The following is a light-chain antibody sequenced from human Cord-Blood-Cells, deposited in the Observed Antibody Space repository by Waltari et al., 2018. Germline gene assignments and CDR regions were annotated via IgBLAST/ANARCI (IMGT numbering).Light chain of an antibody. Sequence: QSDLTQPASVAGSPGKSITISCPGTSSDDGSHNLVPWYQQHPGKAPKLRICEGSKRPSGVSNRFSGAKSGNTASLTISGLQAEDVADYYCCSYAGSSTVVFGGGTKRTVL. CDR3: CSYAGSSTVV. CDR1: SSDDGSHNL. J-gene: IGLJ2*01. CDR2: EGS. V-gene: IGLV2-23*01.